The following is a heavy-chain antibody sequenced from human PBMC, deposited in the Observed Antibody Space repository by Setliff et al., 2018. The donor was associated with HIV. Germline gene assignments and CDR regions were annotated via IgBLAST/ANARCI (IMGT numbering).Heavy chain of an antibody. V-gene: IGHV4-34*01. J-gene: IGHJ6*03. CDR1: GASFSGNC. Sequence: NPSETLSLTCGVSGASFSGNCWVWLRQSPGKGLEWIGQINHRGSTNYNASLQSRLAISMDASKNQFSLRLNSVTAADTSKYFCARGVILVRAVVAQSVYCYMDVWGTGTTVTV. D-gene: IGHD3-10*01. CDR3: ARGVILVRAVVAQSVYCYMDV. CDR2: INHRGST.